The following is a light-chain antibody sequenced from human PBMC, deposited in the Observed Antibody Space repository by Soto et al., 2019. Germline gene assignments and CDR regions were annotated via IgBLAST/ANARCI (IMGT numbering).Light chain of an antibody. CDR2: QDS. J-gene: IGLJ1*01. CDR3: QAWDSSTYV. V-gene: IGLV3-1*01. CDR1: KLWDKY. Sequence: SYELTQPPSVSVSPGQTASITCYEDKLWDKYACWYQQKPGQSPVLVIYQDSKRPSGIPERFSGSNSGNTATLTISGTQAMDEADYYCQAWDSSTYVFGTGTKVTVL.